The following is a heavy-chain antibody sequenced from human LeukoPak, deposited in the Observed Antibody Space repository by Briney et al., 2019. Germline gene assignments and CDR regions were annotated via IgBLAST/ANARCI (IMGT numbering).Heavy chain of an antibody. CDR3: AHVYGSGSFDI. D-gene: IGHD3-10*01. V-gene: IGHV2-5*01. Sequence: ESGPTLVKPTQTLTPTCTFSGFTFTSRGVGVGWIRQPPGKALEWLALIWWNDDKRYSPTLKGRLTITPDTSQNQVVLKMTNMDPVDTATYYCAHVYGSGSFDIWGQGTMVTVSA. J-gene: IGHJ3*02. CDR2: IWWNDDK. CDR1: GFTFTSRGVG.